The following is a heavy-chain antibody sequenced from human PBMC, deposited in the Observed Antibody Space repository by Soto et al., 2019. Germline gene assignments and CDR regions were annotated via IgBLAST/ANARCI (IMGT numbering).Heavy chain of an antibody. J-gene: IGHJ4*02. CDR3: AKTGSYVGSSIDY. CDR2: ISGSGGST. Sequence: PGGSLRLSCAASGFSFSSCAMNWVRQAPGKGLEWVSIISGSGGSTYYADSVKGRFTISRDNSMNTLYLQMNSLRAEDTAVYYCAKTGSYVGSSIDYWGQGTLVTVSS. D-gene: IGHD2-21*01. V-gene: IGHV3-23*01. CDR1: GFSFSSCA.